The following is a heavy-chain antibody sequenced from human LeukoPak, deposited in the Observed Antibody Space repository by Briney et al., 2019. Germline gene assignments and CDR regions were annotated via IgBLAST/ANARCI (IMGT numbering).Heavy chain of an antibody. J-gene: IGHJ4*02. V-gene: IGHV3-23*01. CDR2: ISGSGTGT. D-gene: IGHD2-15*01. CDR1: GFTFNSYS. CDR3: SKKSPTDATVGNYLGN. Sequence: GGSLRLSCAASGFTFNSYSMNWVRQAPGKGLEWVSGISGSGTGTYYADSVKGRFIISRDNSKNTAYLEMSSLRGEDTAVYYCSKKSPTDATVGNYLGNWGQGTLVTVSS.